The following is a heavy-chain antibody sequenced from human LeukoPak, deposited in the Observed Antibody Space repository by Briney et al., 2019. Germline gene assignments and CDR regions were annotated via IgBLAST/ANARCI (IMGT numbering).Heavy chain of an antibody. CDR3: ARDWGYLGLVDYYMDV. Sequence: SGGSLRLSCAASGFTFSNHNMNWVRQAPGKGLEWVSSISTSSSYIYYADSVKGRFTISRDNAKNSLYLQMNSLRAEDTAVYYCARDWGYLGLVDYYMDVWGKGTTVTVSS. CDR1: GFTFSNHN. D-gene: IGHD1-26*01. V-gene: IGHV3-21*01. CDR2: ISTSSSYI. J-gene: IGHJ6*03.